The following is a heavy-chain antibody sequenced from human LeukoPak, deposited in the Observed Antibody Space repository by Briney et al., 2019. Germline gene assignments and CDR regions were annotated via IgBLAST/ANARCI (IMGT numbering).Heavy chain of an antibody. CDR3: ARDSRLQSWFDP. CDR2: IHTSGTT. D-gene: IGHD5-24*01. V-gene: IGHV4-4*07. CDR1: GGSISSYY. Sequence: SETLSLTCTVWGGSISSYYWSWIRQPAGKGLEWIGRIHTSGTTYYNPSLKSRVTMSLDTSKNQFSLKLSSVTAADTAVYYCARDSRLQSWFDPWGQGTLVTVSS. J-gene: IGHJ5*02.